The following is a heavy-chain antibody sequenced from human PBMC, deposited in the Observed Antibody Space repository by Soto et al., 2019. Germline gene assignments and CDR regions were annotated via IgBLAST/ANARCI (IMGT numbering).Heavy chain of an antibody. V-gene: IGHV4-31*03. CDR1: GGSISSGGYY. D-gene: IGHD2-2*01. CDR3: ARVIVIVVVPAAMGPFNP. J-gene: IGHJ5*02. Sequence: QVQLQESGPGLVKPSQTLSLTCTVSGGSISSGGYYWSWIRQHPGKGLEWIGYIYYSGSTYYNPSLKNRVTISVDTSKNRFSLKLSSVTAADTALYYCARVIVIVVVPAAMGPFNPWGQGTLVTVSS. CDR2: IYYSGST.